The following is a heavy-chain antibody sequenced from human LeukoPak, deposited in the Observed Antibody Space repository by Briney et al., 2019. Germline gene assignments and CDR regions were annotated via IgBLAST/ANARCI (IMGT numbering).Heavy chain of an antibody. J-gene: IGHJ4*02. D-gene: IGHD3-22*01. CDR2: ISSSSSYT. CDR3: ARWGDSSGPDY. Sequence: GGSLRLSCAAFGFTFSDYYMSWIRQAPGKGLEWVSYISSSSSYTNYADSVKGRFTISRDNAKNSLYLQMNSLRAEDTAVYYCARWGDSSGPDYWGQGTLVTVSS. CDR1: GFTFSDYY. V-gene: IGHV3-11*03.